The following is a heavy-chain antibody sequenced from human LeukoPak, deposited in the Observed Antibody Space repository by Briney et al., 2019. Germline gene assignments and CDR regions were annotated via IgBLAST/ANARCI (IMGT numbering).Heavy chain of an antibody. CDR3: ARDLGQYYDTSDNWFDP. CDR1: RFTVSSNY. J-gene: IGHJ5*02. CDR2: IYSGGST. Sequence: PGGSLRLSCAASRFTVSSNYMSWVRQAPGKGLEWVSIIYSGGSTYYADSVKGRFIISRDKSKNTLYLQMNSLRAEDTAVYYCARDLGQYYDTSDNWFDPWGQGTLVTVSS. D-gene: IGHD3-22*01. V-gene: IGHV3-66*01.